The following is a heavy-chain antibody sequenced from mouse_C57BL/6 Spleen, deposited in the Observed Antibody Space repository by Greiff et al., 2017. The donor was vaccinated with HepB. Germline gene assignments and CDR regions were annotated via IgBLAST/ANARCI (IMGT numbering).Heavy chain of an antibody. CDR1: GYTFTDYN. CDR2: INPNNGGT. Sequence: EVQLQQSGPELVKPGASVKIPCKASGYTFTDYNMDWVKQSHGKSLEWIGDINPNNGGTIYNQKFKGKATLTVDKSSSTAYMELRSLTSEDTAVYYCARVSYYYYGSLAPYFDYWGQGTTLTVSS. CDR3: ARVSYYYYGSLAPYFDY. V-gene: IGHV1-18*01. J-gene: IGHJ2*01. D-gene: IGHD1-1*01.